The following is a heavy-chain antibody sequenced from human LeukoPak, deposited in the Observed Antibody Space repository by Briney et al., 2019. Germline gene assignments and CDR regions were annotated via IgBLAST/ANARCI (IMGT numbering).Heavy chain of an antibody. Sequence: GGSLRLSCAASGFTFSSYSMNWVRQAPGKGLEWVSSISSSSSYIYYADSVKGRFTISRDNAKNSLYLQMNSLRAEDTAVYYCARDRNYGDNSGWFDPWGQGTLVTASS. CDR1: GFTFSSYS. CDR3: ARDRNYGDNSGWFDP. J-gene: IGHJ5*02. V-gene: IGHV3-21*01. CDR2: ISSSSSYI. D-gene: IGHD4-23*01.